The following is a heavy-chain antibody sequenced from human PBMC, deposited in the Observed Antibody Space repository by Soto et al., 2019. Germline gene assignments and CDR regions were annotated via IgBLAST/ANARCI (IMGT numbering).Heavy chain of an antibody. V-gene: IGHV3-53*01. J-gene: IGHJ1*01. CDR3: ARDRVESGYPEYFQH. D-gene: IGHD3-22*01. CDR2: IYSGGST. CDR1: GFTGSSNY. Sequence: GGSLRLSCAASGFTGSSNYMSCVRQAPGKGLEWVSVIYSGGSTYYADSVKGRFTISRDNSKNTLYLQMNSLRAEDTAVYYCARDRVESGYPEYFQHWGQGTLVPVSS.